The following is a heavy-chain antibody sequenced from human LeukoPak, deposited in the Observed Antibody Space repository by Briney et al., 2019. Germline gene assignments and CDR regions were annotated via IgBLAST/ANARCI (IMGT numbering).Heavy chain of an antibody. D-gene: IGHD2-21*02. CDR3: ARAEFTPAPITRYCGGNSYSFDC. V-gene: IGHV4-39*07. CDR1: GGSISSSSYC. J-gene: IGHJ4*02. Sequence: PSETLSLTCTVYGGSISSSSYCWGWLRQPRGKGLEWIASIYDSGSTYYDPSLKSRVTISVDTSKNHSSLNLSSVTAADTAVYYWARAEFTPAPITRYCGGNSYSFDCGGQGTLVTVSA. CDR2: IYDSGST.